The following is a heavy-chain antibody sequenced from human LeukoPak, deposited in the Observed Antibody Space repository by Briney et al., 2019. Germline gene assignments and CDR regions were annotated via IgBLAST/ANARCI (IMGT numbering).Heavy chain of an antibody. J-gene: IGHJ4*02. V-gene: IGHV3-7*01. CDR1: GFTFSSYW. CDR3: ARDPVEWELLLDY. Sequence: PGGSLRLSCAASGFTFSSYWMGWVRQAPGKRLEWVANMNIDGSEKYYADSAEGRFTISRDNARNSVYLQMNGLRVEDTAVYYCARDPVEWELLLDYWGQGTLVTVSS. CDR2: MNIDGSEK. D-gene: IGHD1-26*01.